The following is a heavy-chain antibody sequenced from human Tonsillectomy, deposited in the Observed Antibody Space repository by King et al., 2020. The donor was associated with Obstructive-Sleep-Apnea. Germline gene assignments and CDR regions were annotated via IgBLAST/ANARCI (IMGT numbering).Heavy chain of an antibody. CDR3: AKVGEPIILYYGMDV. Sequence: VQLVESGGGLVQPGRSLRLSCAASGFTFDDYAMHWVRQAPGKGLEWVSGISWNSCNIGYADSVKGRFTISRDNAKNSLYLQMNSLRAEDTALYYCAKVGEPIILYYGMDVWGQGTTVTVSS. V-gene: IGHV3-9*01. CDR2: ISWNSCNI. D-gene: IGHD5-12*01. J-gene: IGHJ6*02. CDR1: GFTFDDYA.